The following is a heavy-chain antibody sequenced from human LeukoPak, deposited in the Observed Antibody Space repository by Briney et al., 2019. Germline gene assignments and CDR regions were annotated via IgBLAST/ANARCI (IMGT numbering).Heavy chain of an antibody. V-gene: IGHV4-59*01. D-gene: IGHD3-10*01. CDR1: GGSISSYY. J-gene: IGHJ4*02. CDR3: ARAGRFGELLSNDY. CDR2: IYYSGST. Sequence: SETLSLTCTVSGGSISSYYWSWIRQPPGKGLEWIGYIYYSGSTNYNPSLKSRVTISVDTSKNQFSLKLSSVTAADTAVYYCARAGRFGELLSNDYWGPGNPGHRLL.